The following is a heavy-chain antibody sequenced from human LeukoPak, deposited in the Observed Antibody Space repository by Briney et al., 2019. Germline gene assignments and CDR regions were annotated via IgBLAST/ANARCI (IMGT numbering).Heavy chain of an antibody. CDR2: IRYDESNK. D-gene: IGHD3-22*01. CDR1: GFIFSSFG. CDR3: ARQMIEGRHYYSMDV. Sequence: GGSLRLSCAASGFIFSSFGMHWVRQGPGTGLEWVAFIRYDESNKYYADSVKGRFTISRDNSKNTVYLQMNSLRGEDTAVYFCARQMIEGRHYYSMDVWGKGTSVTVSS. V-gene: IGHV3-30*02. J-gene: IGHJ6*03.